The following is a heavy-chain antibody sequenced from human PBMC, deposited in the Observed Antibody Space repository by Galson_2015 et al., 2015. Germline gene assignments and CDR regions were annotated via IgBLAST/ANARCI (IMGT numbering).Heavy chain of an antibody. CDR3: AKDLTRYCSGGSCDNFDY. J-gene: IGHJ4*02. CDR2: LSYDGSNK. D-gene: IGHD2-15*01. V-gene: IGHV3-30*18. CDR1: GFTFSVYG. Sequence: SLRLSCAASGFTFSVYGMHWVRQAPGKGLELVAVLSYDGSNKYYADSVKGRFTISRDNSKNTLYLQMNSLRPEDTAVYYCAKDLTRYCSGGSCDNFDYWGQGTLVTVSS.